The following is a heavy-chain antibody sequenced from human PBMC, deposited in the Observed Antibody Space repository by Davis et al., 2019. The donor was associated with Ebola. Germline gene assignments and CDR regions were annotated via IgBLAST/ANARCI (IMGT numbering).Heavy chain of an antibody. V-gene: IGHV4-31*03. D-gene: IGHD3-22*01. CDR2: IYYSGST. J-gene: IGHJ6*03. CDR1: GGSISRGGSD. Sequence: PSETLSLTCTVSGGSISRGGSDWTWIRQHPGKGREWIGYIYYSGSTYYKPSLKSRVTISLDTSKNQFSLNLYSVTAADTAVYYCARDLRYDSSGYDYYFYMDVWGKGTTVTVSS. CDR3: ARDLRYDSSGYDYYFYMDV.